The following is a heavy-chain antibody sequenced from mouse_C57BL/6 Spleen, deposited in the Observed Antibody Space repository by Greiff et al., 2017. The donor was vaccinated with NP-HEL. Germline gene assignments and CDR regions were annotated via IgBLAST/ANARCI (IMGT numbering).Heavy chain of an antibody. D-gene: IGHD1-1*01. CDR2: IYPGDGDT. CDR1: GYAFSSSW. V-gene: IGHV1-82*01. J-gene: IGHJ4*01. Sequence: VQLQQSGPELVKPGASVKISCKASGYAFSSSWMNWVKQRPGKGLEWIGRIYPGDGDTNYNGKFKGKATLTADKSSSTAYMQRSSLTSEDSAVYFCARSGGSSPGDYWGQGTSVTVSS. CDR3: ARSGGSSPGDY.